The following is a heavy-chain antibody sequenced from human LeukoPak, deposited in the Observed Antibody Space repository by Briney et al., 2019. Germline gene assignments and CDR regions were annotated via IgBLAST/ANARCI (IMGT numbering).Heavy chain of an antibody. V-gene: IGHV3-11*04. CDR3: ARGGRRF. D-gene: IGHD3-16*01. Sequence: GGSLRLSCAASGFIFSDFYMGWIRQAPGKGLEWVSYISISGTTTNYADSVKGRFTISRDDARNSLYLQMNGLRGDDTAVYYCARGGRRFWGQGTLVTVSS. CDR2: ISISGTTT. CDR1: GFIFSDFY. J-gene: IGHJ4*02.